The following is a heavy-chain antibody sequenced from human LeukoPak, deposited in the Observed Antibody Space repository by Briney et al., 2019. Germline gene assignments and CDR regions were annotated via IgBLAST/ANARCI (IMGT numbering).Heavy chain of an antibody. CDR1: GFDFSSYS. V-gene: IGHV3-21*01. D-gene: IGHD5-18*01. J-gene: IGHJ4*02. CDR3: ARAGSVGYTFGPRDLDY. Sequence: GGSLRLSCAASGFDFSSYSMNWVRQAPGKGLEWVSSISSDSSYIFYADSVKGRFTISRDNAKNSLYLQMSSLRAEDTAVYYCARAGSVGYTFGPRDLDYWGQGTLV. CDR2: ISSDSSYI.